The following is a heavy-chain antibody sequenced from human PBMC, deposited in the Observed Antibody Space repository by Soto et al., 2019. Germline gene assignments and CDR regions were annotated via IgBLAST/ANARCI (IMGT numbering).Heavy chain of an antibody. CDR2: IYSDGTT. J-gene: IGHJ6*02. CDR3: SRVDCSNTNCRTRGMDV. V-gene: IGHV4-4*07. CDR1: GGSLTSYY. Sequence: QVHLQESGPGLVKPSETLSLICTVSGGSLTSYYWSWVRQPVGKGLEWVGRIYSDGTTNYSPSPSLFRRVTMSLDTSKNQFSLGLSSVTAADTAIYYCSRVDCSNTNCRTRGMDVWGQGTTVTVSS. D-gene: IGHD2-2*01.